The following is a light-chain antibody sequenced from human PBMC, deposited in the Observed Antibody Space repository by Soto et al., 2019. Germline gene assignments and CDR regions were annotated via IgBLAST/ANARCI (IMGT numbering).Light chain of an antibody. CDR1: QGISSY. J-gene: IGKJ1*01. V-gene: IGKV1-8*01. Sequence: AIRMTQSPSSFSASTGDRVTITCRASQGISSYLAWYQQKPGKAPKLLIYAASTLQSGVPSRFSGRGSGTDFTLTISCLQSEDFPTYYCQQYYSYPRTFGQGTKVEIK. CDR2: AAS. CDR3: QQYYSYPRT.